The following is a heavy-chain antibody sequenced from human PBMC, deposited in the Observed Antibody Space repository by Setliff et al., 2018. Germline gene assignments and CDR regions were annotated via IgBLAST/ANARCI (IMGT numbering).Heavy chain of an antibody. V-gene: IGHV4-39*01. Sequence: SETLSLTCTVSGGSINSGVYYWGWIRQPPGKGLEWIGRIYYRGDTYYNASLKGRLTISVDMAQNQFSLRLTSVPAADTAVYYCARTGTYRYFDYWGQGALVTVSS. CDR3: ARTGTYRYFDY. D-gene: IGHD1-1*01. CDR1: GGSINSGVYY. CDR2: IYYRGDT. J-gene: IGHJ4*02.